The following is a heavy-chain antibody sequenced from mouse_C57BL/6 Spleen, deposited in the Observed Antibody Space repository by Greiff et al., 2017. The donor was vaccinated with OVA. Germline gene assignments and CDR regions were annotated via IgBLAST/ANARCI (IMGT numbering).Heavy chain of an antibody. Sequence: VQLQQPGAELVKPGASVKMSCKASGYTFTSYWITWVKQRPGQGLEWIGDIYPGSGSTNYNEKFKSKATLTVDTSSSTAYMQLSSLTSEDSAVYYCARSGDGNLAWFAYWGQGTLVTVSA. CDR3: ARSGDGNLAWFAY. CDR2: IYPGSGST. J-gene: IGHJ3*01. V-gene: IGHV1-55*01. CDR1: GYTFTSYW. D-gene: IGHD2-1*01.